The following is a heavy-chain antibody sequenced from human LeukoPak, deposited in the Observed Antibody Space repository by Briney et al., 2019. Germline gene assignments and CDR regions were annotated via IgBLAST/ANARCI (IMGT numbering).Heavy chain of an antibody. Sequence: PGGSLRLSCAASGFTVSSNYMSWVRQAPGKGLEWVAVISYDGSNKYYADSVKGRFTISRDNSKNTLYLQMNSLRAEDTAVYYCARVFSGYYSGFDYWGQGTLVTVSS. D-gene: IGHD3-22*01. CDR3: ARVFSGYYSGFDY. CDR1: GFTVSSNY. V-gene: IGHV3-30*03. CDR2: ISYDGSNK. J-gene: IGHJ4*02.